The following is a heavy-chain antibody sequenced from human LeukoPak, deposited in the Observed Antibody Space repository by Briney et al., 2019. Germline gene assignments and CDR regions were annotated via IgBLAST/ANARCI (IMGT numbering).Heavy chain of an antibody. J-gene: IGHJ1*01. V-gene: IGHV3-74*01. D-gene: IGHD3-22*01. CDR1: GFTFSTYW. Sequence: GGSLRLSCAASGFTFSTYWMHWVRQAPGKGLVWVSRIKSDGSTNYADSVKGRFTISRDNAKNTLSLQMNSLRPEDTGVYYCARAPSEIGGYYPEYFRHWGQGTLVTVSS. CDR2: IKSDGST. CDR3: ARAPSEIGGYYPEYFRH.